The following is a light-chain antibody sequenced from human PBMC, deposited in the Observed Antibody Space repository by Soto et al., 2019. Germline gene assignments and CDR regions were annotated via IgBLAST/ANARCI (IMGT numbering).Light chain of an antibody. V-gene: IGLV1-44*01. CDR3: AAWDDSLNGWV. CDR2: DND. CDR1: FSSIGSNA. Sequence: QLVLTQPPSASGTPGQSVAISCSGSFSSIGSNAVNWYQQLPGTAPKLLIYDNDQRPSGVPKRFSGSKSGTSGSLAISGLQSVDEADYYCAAWDDSLNGWVFGGGTKLTVL. J-gene: IGLJ3*02.